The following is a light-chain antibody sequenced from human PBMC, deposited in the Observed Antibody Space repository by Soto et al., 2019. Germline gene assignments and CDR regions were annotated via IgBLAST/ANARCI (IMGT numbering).Light chain of an antibody. V-gene: IGKV1-5*03. Sequence: DLQMTQSPSTLSASVGDRVTITCRASQNINIWSAWYQQKPGTAPKLLIYKASTLESGVPSRFSGNGSGTDFTLTISSLQPDDSATYYCQQYNGLPTWTFGQGTKVEMK. CDR3: QQYNGLPTWT. CDR2: KAS. CDR1: QNINIW. J-gene: IGKJ1*01.